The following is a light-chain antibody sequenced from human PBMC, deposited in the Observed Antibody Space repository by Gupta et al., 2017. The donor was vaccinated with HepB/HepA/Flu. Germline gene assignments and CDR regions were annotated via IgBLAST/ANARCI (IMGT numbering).Light chain of an antibody. CDR2: GAS. Sequence: EIVLTQSPATLSASPPETATISSRASQSVSSNLAWYQQKPGQAPRLLIYGASTRATGIPARFSGSGSGTEFTLTISSLQSEDFAVYYCQQYNKWPRTFGQGTKVESK. CDR3: QQYNKWPRT. CDR1: QSVSSN. J-gene: IGKJ1*01. V-gene: IGKV3-15*01.